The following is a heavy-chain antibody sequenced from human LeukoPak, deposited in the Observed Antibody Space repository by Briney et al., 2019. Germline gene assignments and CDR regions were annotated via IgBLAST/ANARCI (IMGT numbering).Heavy chain of an antibody. Sequence: GGSLRLSCAASGLSVSGNYMNWVRQAPGKGLDWVSIVYSGGVAYYADSVKGRFMISRDYSTNTVHLQMNSLRDDDTAVYYCARESPGDSNGLDVWGQGTTVVVS. CDR1: GLSVSGNY. CDR2: VYSGGVA. CDR3: ARESPGDSNGLDV. V-gene: IGHV3-66*01. D-gene: IGHD7-27*01. J-gene: IGHJ6*02.